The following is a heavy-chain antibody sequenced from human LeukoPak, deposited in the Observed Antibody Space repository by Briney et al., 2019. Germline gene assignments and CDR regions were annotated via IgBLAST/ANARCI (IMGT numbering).Heavy chain of an antibody. V-gene: IGHV4-4*07. D-gene: IGHD4-17*01. CDR1: GGSISSYY. Sequence: ASETLSLTCTVSGGSISSYYWSWIRQPAGKGLEWIGRIYTSGSTNYNPSLKSRVTMSVDTSKNQFSLKLSSVTAADTAVYYCARDGLELVYGDYRELYYYYYMDVWGKGTTVTIS. CDR2: IYTSGST. J-gene: IGHJ6*03. CDR3: ARDGLELVYGDYRELYYYYYMDV.